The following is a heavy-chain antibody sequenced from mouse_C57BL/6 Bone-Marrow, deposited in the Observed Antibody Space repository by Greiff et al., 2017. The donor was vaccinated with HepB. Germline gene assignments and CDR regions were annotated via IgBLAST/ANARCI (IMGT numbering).Heavy chain of an antibody. J-gene: IGHJ4*01. CDR3: ARDDYDGDYYAMDY. D-gene: IGHD2-4*01. CDR1: GFSLTSYG. V-gene: IGHV2-2*01. CDR2: IWSGGST. Sequence: VKLVESGPGLVQPSQCLSITCTVSGFSLTSYGVHWVRQSPGKGLEWLGVIWSGGSTDYNAAFISRMSISKDNSRSQVFFKMNSLQADDTAIYYCARDDYDGDYYAMDYWGQGTSGTVSS.